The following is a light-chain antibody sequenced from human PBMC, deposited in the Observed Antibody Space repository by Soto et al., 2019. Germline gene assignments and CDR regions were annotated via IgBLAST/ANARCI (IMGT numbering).Light chain of an antibody. CDR1: QSVNSN. V-gene: IGKV3-15*01. CDR2: GAS. CDR3: QQYNNLPLT. J-gene: IGKJ4*01. Sequence: EIAMTQSPATLSVSPGERATLSCRASQSVNSNFAWYQQKPGQAPRLLIYGASTRATGIPARFSGSGSGTEFTVTISSLQSEDFAVYYCQQYNNLPLTFGGGTKVEIK.